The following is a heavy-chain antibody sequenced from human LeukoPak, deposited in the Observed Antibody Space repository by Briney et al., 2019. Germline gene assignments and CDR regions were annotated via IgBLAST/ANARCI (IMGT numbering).Heavy chain of an antibody. V-gene: IGHV1-2*02. D-gene: IGHD6-13*01. Sequence: GASVKVSCKASGYTFTGYYMHWVRQAPGQGLEWMGWINPNSGGTNYAQKFQGRVTMTRDTSISTAYMELSRLRSDDTAVYYCARGPPVKPGIAAAGTMGNWGQGTLVTVSS. CDR3: ARGPPVKPGIAAAGTMGN. CDR2: INPNSGGT. J-gene: IGHJ4*02. CDR1: GYTFTGYY.